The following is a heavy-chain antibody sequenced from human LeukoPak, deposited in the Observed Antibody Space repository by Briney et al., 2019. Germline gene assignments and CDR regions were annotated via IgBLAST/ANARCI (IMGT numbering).Heavy chain of an antibody. CDR1: RGTFSSYA. J-gene: IGHJ4*02. CDR3: AREDTRKLFDY. D-gene: IGHD5-18*01. V-gene: IGHV1-69*01. Sequence: GASVKVSCKASRGTFSSYAISWVRQAPGQGLEWMGGIIPIFGTANYAQKFQGRVTITADESTSTAYMELSSLRSEDTAVYYCAREDTRKLFDYWGQGTLVTVSS. CDR2: IIPIFGTA.